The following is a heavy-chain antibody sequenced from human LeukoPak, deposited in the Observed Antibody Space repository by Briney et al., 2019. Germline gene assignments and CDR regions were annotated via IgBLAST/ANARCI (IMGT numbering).Heavy chain of an antibody. D-gene: IGHD2-2*01. CDR3: TTAYCSSTSCYLDY. CDR1: GFTFSNAW. CDR2: IKSKTDGGTT. J-gene: IGHJ4*02. V-gene: IGHV3-15*01. Sequence: GGSLRLSCAASGFTFSNAWMSWVRQAPGKGLEWVGRIKSKTDGGTTDYAAPVKGRFTISRDDSKNTLYLQVNSLKTEDTAVYYCTTAYCSSTSCYLDYWGQGTLVTVSS.